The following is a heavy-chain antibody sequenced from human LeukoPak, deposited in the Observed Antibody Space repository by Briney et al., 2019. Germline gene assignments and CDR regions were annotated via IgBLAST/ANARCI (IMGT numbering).Heavy chain of an antibody. CDR3: AKGSGSTELRQNWFDP. V-gene: IGHV3-23*01. D-gene: IGHD1-26*01. J-gene: IGHJ5*02. CDR2: ISSSTGIT. CDR1: GFTFSSYA. Sequence: PGGSLRLSCAASGFTFSSYAMTWVRQAPGKGLEWASTISSSTGITYYADSVKGRFTISRDNSKNTLYLQMNSLRAEDTAVYYCAKGSGSTELRQNWFDPWGQGTLVTVSS.